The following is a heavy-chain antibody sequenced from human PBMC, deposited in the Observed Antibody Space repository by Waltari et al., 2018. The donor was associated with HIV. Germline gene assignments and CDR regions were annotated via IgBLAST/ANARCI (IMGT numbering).Heavy chain of an antibody. V-gene: IGHV1-24*01. CDR1: GYTLTELS. CDR2: FDPEDGET. Sequence: QVQLVQSGAEVKKPGASVKVSCKVSGYTLTELSMHWVRQAPGKGLEWMGGFDPEDGETIYAQKFQGRVTMTEDTSTDTAYMELSSLRSEDTAVYYCATGTRRGQREVGSGWYGVAYWGQGTLVTVSS. D-gene: IGHD6-19*01. J-gene: IGHJ4*02. CDR3: ATGTRRGQREVGSGWYGVAY.